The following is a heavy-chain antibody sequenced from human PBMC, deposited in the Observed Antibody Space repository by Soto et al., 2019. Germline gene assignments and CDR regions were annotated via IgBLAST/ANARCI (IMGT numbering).Heavy chain of an antibody. CDR3: ARDNLEYSSSSPYYYYGMDV. CDR2: IIPIFGTA. CDR1: GGTFSSYA. D-gene: IGHD6-6*01. J-gene: IGHJ6*02. Sequence: GASVEVSCRASGGTFSSYAISWVRQAPGQGLEWMGGIIPIFGTANYAQKFQGRVTITADESTSTAYMELSSLRSEDTAVYYCARDNLEYSSSSPYYYYGMDVWGQGTTVTVSS. V-gene: IGHV1-69*13.